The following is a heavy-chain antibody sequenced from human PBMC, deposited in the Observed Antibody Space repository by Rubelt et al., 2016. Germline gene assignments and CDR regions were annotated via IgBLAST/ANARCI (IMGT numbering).Heavy chain of an antibody. D-gene: IGHD4-11*01. CDR2: IYSGGST. V-gene: IGHV3-53*04. CDR1: GFTVSSNY. J-gene: IGHJ6*03. CDR3: ARVGRGATYSNYGGVTDYYYMDV. Sequence: EVQLVESGGGLVQPGGSLRLSCAASGFTVSSNYMSWVRQAPGKGLEWVSVIYSGGSTYYADSVKGRFTISRDNSKNTLYLQMNGLRAEDTAVYYCARVGRGATYSNYGGVTDYYYMDVWGKGTTVTVSS.